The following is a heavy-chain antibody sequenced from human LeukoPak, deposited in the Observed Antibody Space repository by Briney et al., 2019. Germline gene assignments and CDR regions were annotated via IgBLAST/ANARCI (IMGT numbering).Heavy chain of an antibody. CDR3: ARAVTFGGVIVNLDY. V-gene: IGHV1-18*01. D-gene: IGHD3-16*02. Sequence: GASVKVSCKASGYTFTSYGISWVRQAPGQGLEWMGWISAYNGNTNYAQKLQGRVTMTTDTSTSTAYMEVRSLRSDDTAVYYCARAVTFGGVIVNLDYWGQGTLVTVSS. J-gene: IGHJ4*02. CDR2: ISAYNGNT. CDR1: GYTFTSYG.